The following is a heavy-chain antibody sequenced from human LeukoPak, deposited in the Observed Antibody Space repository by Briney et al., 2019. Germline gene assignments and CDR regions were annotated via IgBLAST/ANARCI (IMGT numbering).Heavy chain of an antibody. V-gene: IGHV1-24*01. CDR2: FDPEDGET. Sequence: ASVKVSCKVSGYTLTELSMHWVRQAPGKGLEWMGGFDPEDGETIYEQKFQGRVTMTEATCTDTAYIERRSMRSGDTAGYDCATDPSPSGDYVRASWGQGTLVTVSS. D-gene: IGHD4-17*01. CDR1: GYTLTELS. J-gene: IGHJ5*02. CDR3: ATDPSPSGDYVRAS.